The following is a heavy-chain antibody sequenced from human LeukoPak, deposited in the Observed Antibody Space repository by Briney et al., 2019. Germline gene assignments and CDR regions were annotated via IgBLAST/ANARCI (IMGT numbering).Heavy chain of an antibody. V-gene: IGHV3-7*04. CDR1: GFMFSSYW. CDR2: IKEVGSEK. CDR3: ARGITIFGVVIGH. Sequence: GGSLRLSCAASGFMFSSYWMTWVRQAPGKGLEWVANIKEVGSEKYYVDSVKGRFTISRDNAKNSLYLQMNSLRAEDTAVYYCARGITIFGVVIGHWGQGTLVTVST. D-gene: IGHD3-3*01. J-gene: IGHJ4*02.